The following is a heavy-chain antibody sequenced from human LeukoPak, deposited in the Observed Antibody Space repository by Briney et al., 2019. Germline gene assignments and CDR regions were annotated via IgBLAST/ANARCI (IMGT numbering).Heavy chain of an antibody. D-gene: IGHD6-13*01. V-gene: IGHV1-18*01. J-gene: IGHJ3*02. CDR2: ISAYNGNT. Sequence: ASVKVSCKASGYTFTSNGISWVRQAPGQGLEWMGWISAYNGNTKYAQKFQGRVTMTTDTSTGTAYMELRSLRSDDTAVYYCAKSHAGYSSSWYASGVAFDIWGQGTMVTVSS. CDR1: GYTFTSNG. CDR3: AKSHAGYSSSWYASGVAFDI.